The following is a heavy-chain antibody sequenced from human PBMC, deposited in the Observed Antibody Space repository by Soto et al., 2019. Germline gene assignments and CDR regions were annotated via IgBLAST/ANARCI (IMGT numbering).Heavy chain of an antibody. D-gene: IGHD1-26*01. Sequence: QLQLQESGPGLVKPSETLSLTCTVSAGSISSSSYYWGWIRQPPGKGLEWIGSIYYSGSTYYNPSLKSRVTISVDTSKNQFSLKLSSVTAADTAVYYCARPPGTAHGRDAFDIWGRGTMVTVSS. J-gene: IGHJ3*02. CDR2: IYYSGST. CDR3: ARPPGTAHGRDAFDI. V-gene: IGHV4-39*01. CDR1: AGSISSSSYY.